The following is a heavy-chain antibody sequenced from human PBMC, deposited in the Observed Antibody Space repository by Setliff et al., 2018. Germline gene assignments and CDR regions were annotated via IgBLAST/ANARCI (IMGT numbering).Heavy chain of an antibody. J-gene: IGHJ4*02. CDR3: SRVVRYCTTTTCQTLSGAEH. CDR1: GDTFNTYT. CDR2: INGYNGNT. Sequence: ASVKVSCKASGDTFNTYTLPWVRQAPGQGLEWMGWINGYNGNTFYAPKLQGRLTMTTDASTATAYMELRSLRSDDTAIYFCSRVVRYCTTTTCQTLSGAEHWGQGTLVTVSS. V-gene: IGHV1-18*01. D-gene: IGHD2-8*01.